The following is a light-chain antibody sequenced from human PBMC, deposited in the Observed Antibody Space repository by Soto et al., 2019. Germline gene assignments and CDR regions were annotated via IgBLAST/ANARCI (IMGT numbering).Light chain of an antibody. J-gene: IGKJ1*01. Sequence: EIVLKQSPGALSLPPGERATLSCRASQSVSNSYLAWYQQKPGQAPRLLMYGASSRATGVPDRFSGSGSGTDFTLTISRLEPEDFAVYYCQQYGSSRTFGQGTKVDIK. CDR1: QSVSNSY. V-gene: IGKV3-20*01. CDR2: GAS. CDR3: QQYGSSRT.